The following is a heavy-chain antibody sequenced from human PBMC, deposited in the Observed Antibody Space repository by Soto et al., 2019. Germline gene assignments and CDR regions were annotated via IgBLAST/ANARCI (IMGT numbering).Heavy chain of an antibody. J-gene: IGHJ2*01. CDR1: GFTFSSYS. CDR2: ISSSSSYI. CDR3: ARGVGDIVVVVAATEFWYFDL. Sequence: EVQLVESGGGLVKPGGSLRLSCAASGFTFSSYSMNWVRQAPGKGLEWVSSISSSSSYIYYADSVKGRFTISRDNAKNSLYLQMNSLRAEDTAVYYCARGVGDIVVVVAATEFWYFDLWGRGTLVTVSS. D-gene: IGHD2-15*01. V-gene: IGHV3-21*01.